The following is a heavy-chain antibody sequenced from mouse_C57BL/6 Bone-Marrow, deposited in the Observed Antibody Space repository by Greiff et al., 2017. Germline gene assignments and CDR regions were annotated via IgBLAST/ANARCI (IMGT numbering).Heavy chain of an antibody. CDR1: GYAFRSSW. Sequence: QVQLMQSGPELVKPGASVKISCKASGYAFRSSWMNWVMQRPGKGLEWIGRIYPGSGGTNYTGKFKGKANLTAEKSTSTAYMQLSSLTSEDTAVYFCARGIYYRAIDYVGQGTSVTVSS. CDR2: IYPGSGGT. CDR3: ARGIYYRAIDY. J-gene: IGHJ4*01. V-gene: IGHV1-82*01. D-gene: IGHD2-14*01.